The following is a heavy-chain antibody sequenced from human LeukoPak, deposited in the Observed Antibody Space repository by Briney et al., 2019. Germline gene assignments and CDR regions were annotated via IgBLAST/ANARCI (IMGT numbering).Heavy chain of an antibody. V-gene: IGHV4-39*01. CDR3: ARHGYGSGSRDFVAYYMDV. D-gene: IGHD3-10*01. Sequence: PSETLSLTCTVSGGSISSSSYYWGWIRQPPGKGLEWIGSIYYSGSTYYNPSLKSRVTISVDTSKNQFSLKLSSVTAADTAVYYCARHGYGSGSRDFVAYYMDVWGKGTTVTISS. CDR1: GGSISSSSYY. CDR2: IYYSGST. J-gene: IGHJ6*03.